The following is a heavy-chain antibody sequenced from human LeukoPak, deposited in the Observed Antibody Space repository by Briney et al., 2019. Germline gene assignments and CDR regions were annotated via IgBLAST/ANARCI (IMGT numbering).Heavy chain of an antibody. CDR2: IKSKTDGGTT. Sequence: GGSLRLSCAASGFTFSNAWMSWVRQAPGKGLEWVGRIKSKTDGGTTDYAAPVKGRFTISRDDSKNTLYLQMNSLKTEDTAVYYCTTPYCSSTSCYFGGRYYYYMDVWGKGTTVTVSS. V-gene: IGHV3-15*01. CDR1: GFTFSNAW. J-gene: IGHJ6*03. D-gene: IGHD2-2*01. CDR3: TTPYCSSTSCYFGGRYYYYMDV.